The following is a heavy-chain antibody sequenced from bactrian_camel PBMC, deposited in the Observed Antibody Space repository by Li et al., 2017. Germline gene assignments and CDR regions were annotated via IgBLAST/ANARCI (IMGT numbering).Heavy chain of an antibody. CDR3: MKDPSWRTSVYCSHGICFPGSRKDSN. D-gene: IGHD6*01. J-gene: IGHJ4*01. CDR2: IYIDSSLT. V-gene: IGHV3S2*01. CDR1: GFTFSTSY. Sequence: DVQLVESGGGLVQPGGSLRLSCAASGFTFSTSYISWVRQAPGKGLEWVSTIYIDSSLTWYADSVKGRFTISRDDARNTVHLQMNSLKSEDTAMYYCMKDPSWRTSVYCSHGICFPGSRKDSNWGQGTQVTVS.